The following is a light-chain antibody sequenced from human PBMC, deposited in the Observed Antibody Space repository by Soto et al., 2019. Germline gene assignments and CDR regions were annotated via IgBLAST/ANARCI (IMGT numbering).Light chain of an antibody. CDR3: QQYVDWPPIT. J-gene: IGKJ5*01. CDR1: QSVSSD. Sequence: EIVMTQSPATLSVSPGERATLSCRASQSVSSDLAWYQQKPGQAPRLLIYDASTRATGIPARFSGSGSGTDLTLTISSLQSEDFAIYYCQQYVDWPPITFGQGTRLEIK. V-gene: IGKV3-15*01. CDR2: DAS.